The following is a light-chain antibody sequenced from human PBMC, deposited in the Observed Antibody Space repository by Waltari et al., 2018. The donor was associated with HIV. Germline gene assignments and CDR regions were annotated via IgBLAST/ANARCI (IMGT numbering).Light chain of an antibody. CDR3: CSYAGSYTYVV. J-gene: IGLJ2*01. CDR1: SSDVGGYKY. CDR2: DVN. Sequence: QSALTQPRSVSGSPGQSVTMSCSGTSSDVGGYKYVSWYQQHPGKAPKLLIYDVNKRPSGVSDRFSGAKSGKTASLTISGLHVEDEADYYCCSYAGSYTYVVLGGGNKLTVL. V-gene: IGLV2-11*01.